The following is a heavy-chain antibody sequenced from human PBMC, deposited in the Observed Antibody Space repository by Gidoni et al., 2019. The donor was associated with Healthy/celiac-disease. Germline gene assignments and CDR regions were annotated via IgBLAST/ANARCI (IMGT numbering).Heavy chain of an antibody. J-gene: IGHJ4*02. D-gene: IGHD5-18*01. CDR1: GFTSSSYA. Sequence: EVQLLESGGGLVQPGGSLRLSCAASGFTSSSYAMSWVRQAPGKGLEWVSASSGSGGRTYYADSVEGRFTISRDNSKNTLYLQMNSLRAEDTAVYYCASSLPTAMVRGKFYYWGQGTLVTVSS. V-gene: IGHV3-23*01. CDR3: ASSLPTAMVRGKFYY. CDR2: SSGSGGRT.